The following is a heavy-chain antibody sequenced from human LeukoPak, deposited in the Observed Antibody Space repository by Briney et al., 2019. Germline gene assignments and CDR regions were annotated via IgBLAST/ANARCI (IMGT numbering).Heavy chain of an antibody. Sequence: SETLSLTCTVSGYSISSTYYWGWIRQTPGKGLEWIGSIHHSGSTYYNPSLKSRVTISVDTSKKQFSMKLSSVTAADTAVYYCATCVRGTTDFDYWGQGTLVTVSS. D-gene: IGHD1-1*01. CDR2: IHHSGST. V-gene: IGHV4-38-2*02. CDR1: GYSISSTYY. CDR3: ATCVRGTTDFDY. J-gene: IGHJ4*02.